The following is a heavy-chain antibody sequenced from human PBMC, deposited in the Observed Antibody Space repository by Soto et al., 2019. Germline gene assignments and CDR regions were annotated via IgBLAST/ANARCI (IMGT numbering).Heavy chain of an antibody. CDR3: AKSRGDSWNTYFFDY. J-gene: IGHJ4*02. CDR2: ISGTGQTT. Sequence: EVQLLESGGGSVQPGGSLMLSFAASGFTFDSYSLSWVRQAPGKGLEWVSGISGTGQTTHYGDSVKGRFIIYRYNFRNTLYLQMNSLRADDTAVYCCAKSRGDSWNTYFFDYWGRGALVTVSS. CDR1: GFTFDSYS. V-gene: IGHV3-23*01. D-gene: IGHD2-21*01.